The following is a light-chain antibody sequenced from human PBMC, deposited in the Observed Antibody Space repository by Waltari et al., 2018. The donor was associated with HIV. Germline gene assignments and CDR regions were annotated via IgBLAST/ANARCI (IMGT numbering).Light chain of an antibody. CDR3: QSADISGSHVI. J-gene: IGLJ2*01. CDR1: ALPKQY. CDR2: KDS. Sequence: SYELTQSPSVSVSPGQTARINCSGDALPKQYAYWYQKKPGQAPMLVIFKDSERPSGIPGRFSGSTSGTTVTLTISRVEAEDEADYYCQSADISGSHVIFGGGTKLTVL. V-gene: IGLV3-25*03.